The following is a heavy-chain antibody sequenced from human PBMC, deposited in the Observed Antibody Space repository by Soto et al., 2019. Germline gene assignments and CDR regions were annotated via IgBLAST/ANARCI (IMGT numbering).Heavy chain of an antibody. CDR1: GFTFSGYG. D-gene: IGHD3-22*01. CDR3: AKEISPYYYDSSGYEY. Sequence: GGSLRLSCSASGFTFSGYGVHWVRQAPGKGLEWVAVISYDGSNKYYADSVKGRFTISRDNSKNTLYVQMNSLRAEDTAVYYCAKEISPYYYDSSGYEYWGQGTLVTVSS. J-gene: IGHJ4*02. CDR2: ISYDGSNK. V-gene: IGHV3-30*18.